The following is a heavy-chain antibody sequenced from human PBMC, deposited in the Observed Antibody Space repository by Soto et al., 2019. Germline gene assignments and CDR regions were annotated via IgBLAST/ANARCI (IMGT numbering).Heavy chain of an antibody. V-gene: IGHV3-9*01. Sequence: EVQLVESGGGLVQSGRSLRLSCAASGFTFDDYAMHWVRQAPGKGLEWVSGINWNSVTFDYADSVKGRFTISRDNAMNSLYLQMDSLRAEDTAFYFCARDHDEDFGYDLDYFDYWGQGTLVTVSS. CDR2: INWNSVTF. CDR3: ARDHDEDFGYDLDYFDY. D-gene: IGHD5-12*01. CDR1: GFTFDDYA. J-gene: IGHJ4*02.